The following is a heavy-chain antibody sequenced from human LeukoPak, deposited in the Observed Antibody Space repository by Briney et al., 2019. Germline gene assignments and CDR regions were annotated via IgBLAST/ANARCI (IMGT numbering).Heavy chain of an antibody. CDR3: ATSIRRITISS. J-gene: IGHJ4*02. V-gene: IGHV3-30*04. D-gene: IGHD3-3*01. Sequence: GGSLRLSCAASGFTFMHWVRQAPGKGLEWLTVISYNGSHQYYSDSVRGRFTISRDNSRNSVFLQINRLRPEDTAVYYCATSIRRITISSWGQGTLVTVSS. CDR2: ISYNGSHQ. CDR1: GFTF.